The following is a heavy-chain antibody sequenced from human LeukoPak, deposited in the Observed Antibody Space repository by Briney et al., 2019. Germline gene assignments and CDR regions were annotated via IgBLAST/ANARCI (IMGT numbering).Heavy chain of an antibody. Sequence: PSETLSLTCTVSVGFISSYYWSWIRQPPGKGLEWLGYIYYSGSTNYNPSLKSRVTISVDTSKNQFSLKLSSVTAADTAVYYCARHSGIAVAGADFDYWGQGTLVTVSS. J-gene: IGHJ4*02. CDR3: ARHSGIAVAGADFDY. V-gene: IGHV4-59*08. CDR2: IYYSGST. D-gene: IGHD6-19*01. CDR1: VGFISSYY.